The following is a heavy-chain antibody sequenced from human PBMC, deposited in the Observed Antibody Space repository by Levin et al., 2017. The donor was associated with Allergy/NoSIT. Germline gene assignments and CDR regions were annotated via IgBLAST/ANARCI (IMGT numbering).Heavy chain of an antibody. CDR2: INPNSGGT. V-gene: IGHV1-2*02. J-gene: IGHJ6*02. CDR1: GYTFTGYY. CDR3: ARDGVLWFGELSMHDPGVYYYGMDV. D-gene: IGHD3-10*01. Sequence: ASVKVSCKASGYTFTGYYMHWVRQAPGQGLEWMGWINPNSGGTNYAQKFQGRVTMTRDTSISTAYMELSRLRSDDTAVYYCARDGVLWFGELSMHDPGVYYYGMDVWGQGTTVTVSS.